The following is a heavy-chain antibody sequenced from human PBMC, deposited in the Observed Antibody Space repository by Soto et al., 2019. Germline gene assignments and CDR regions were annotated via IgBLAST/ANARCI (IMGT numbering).Heavy chain of an antibody. CDR2: ISSSSSYI. D-gene: IGHD3-9*01. Sequence: GGSQRLSCAASGFTFRSYSMNWVRQAPGKGLEWVSSISSSSSYIYYADSVKGRFTISRDNAKNSLYLQMNSLRAEDTAVYYCAIEVLRYFDWLTRRPDAFDIWGQVTMVTVSS. CDR3: AIEVLRYFDWLTRRPDAFDI. CDR1: GFTFRSYS. V-gene: IGHV3-21*01. J-gene: IGHJ3*02.